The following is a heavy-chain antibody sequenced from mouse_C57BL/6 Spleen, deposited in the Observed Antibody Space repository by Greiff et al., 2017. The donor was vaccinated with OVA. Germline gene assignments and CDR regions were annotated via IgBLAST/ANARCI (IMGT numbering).Heavy chain of an antibody. V-gene: IGHV1-80*01. CDR2: IYPGDGDT. CDR3: ARPPTMVTTWYFDV. D-gene: IGHD2-9*01. J-gene: IGHJ1*03. Sequence: QVQLKESGAELVKPGASVKISCKASGYAFSSYWMNWVKQRPGKGLEWIGQIYPGDGDTNYNGKFKGKATLTADKSSSTAYMPLSSLTSEDSAVYFCARPPTMVTTWYFDVWGTGTTVTVSS. CDR1: GYAFSSYW.